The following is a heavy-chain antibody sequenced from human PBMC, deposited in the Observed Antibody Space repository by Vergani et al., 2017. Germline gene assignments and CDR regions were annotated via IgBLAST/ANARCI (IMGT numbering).Heavy chain of an antibody. Sequence: QVQLQQSGPGLVKPSQTLSLTCAISGDSVSTNSAAWNWIRQSPSRGLEWLGRTYCRSKCFNDYAVSVKSRITINPDTSNNQFSLQLNSVTPEDTAVYYCARAVVGTTGNWFDPWGQGTQVTVSS. CDR1: GDSVSTNSAA. CDR3: ARAVVGTTGNWFDP. D-gene: IGHD1-26*01. CDR2: TYCRSKCFN. V-gene: IGHV6-1*01. J-gene: IGHJ5*02.